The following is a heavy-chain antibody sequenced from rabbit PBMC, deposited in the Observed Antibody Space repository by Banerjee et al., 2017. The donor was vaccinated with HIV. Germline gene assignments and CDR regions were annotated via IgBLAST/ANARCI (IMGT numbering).Heavy chain of an antibody. CDR2: IGAGGSGST. Sequence: QEQLEESGGGLVKPGGSLTLTCKASGFSFSNGYELCWVRQAPGKGLEWIACIGAGGSGSTYYASWAKGRFTISKTSSTTVTLQMTSLTAADTATYFCARDLVGGIGWNFNLWGQGTLVTVS. V-gene: IGHV1S45*01. CDR3: ARDLVGGIGWNFNL. J-gene: IGHJ4*01. D-gene: IGHD1-1*01. CDR1: GFSFSNGYE.